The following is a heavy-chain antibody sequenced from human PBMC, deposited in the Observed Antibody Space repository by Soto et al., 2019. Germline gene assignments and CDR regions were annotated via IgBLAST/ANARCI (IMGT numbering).Heavy chain of an antibody. CDR1: GSTFISYG. V-gene: IGHV3-30*18. J-gene: IGHJ4*02. Sequence: QVQLVESGGGVVQPGWSLRLPCAPSGSTFISYGMPWVRQAPGRGWVWVAVISYAGSNKYYAESVKGRLTISIDSSKNTLKLQMNRLRAEDTSMYYCAKERLFPLRYLDWSLSSDIDYWGPGMLVT. CDR3: AKERLFPLRYLDWSLSSDIDY. CDR2: ISYAGSNK. D-gene: IGHD3-9*01.